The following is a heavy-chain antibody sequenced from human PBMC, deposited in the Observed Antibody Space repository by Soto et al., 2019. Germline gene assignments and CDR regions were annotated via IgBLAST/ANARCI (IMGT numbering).Heavy chain of an antibody. V-gene: IGHV4-39*01. J-gene: IGHJ4*02. Sequence: PSETLSLTCTVSGGSITSSSYYWGWIRQSPGKGLEWIGDIYYSGSTYYNPSLRSRVTISVDTSKNQFSLKLSSVTVADTAVYYCARRVADPTSPPRDYFDSWGQGTLVTVPS. CDR1: GGSITSSSYY. D-gene: IGHD2-15*01. CDR3: ARRVADPTSPPRDYFDS. CDR2: IYYSGST.